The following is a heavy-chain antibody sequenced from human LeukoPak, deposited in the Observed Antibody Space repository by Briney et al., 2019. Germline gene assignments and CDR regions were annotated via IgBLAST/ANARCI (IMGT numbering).Heavy chain of an antibody. CDR2: IYHSGST. CDR1: GFTFSSYW. CDR3: AREGGNSGSRAFDY. Sequence: PGGSLRLSCAASGFTFSSYWMSWVRQAPGKGLERIGEIYHSGSTNYNPSLKSRVTMSVDKSKNQFSLNLSSVTAADTAVYYCAREGGNSGSRAFDYWGQGTLVTVSS. V-gene: IGHV4-4*02. J-gene: IGHJ4*02. D-gene: IGHD1-26*01.